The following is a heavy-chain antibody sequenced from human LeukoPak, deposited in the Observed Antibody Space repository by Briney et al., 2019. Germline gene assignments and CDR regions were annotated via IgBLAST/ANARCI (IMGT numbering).Heavy chain of an antibody. Sequence: PGGSLRLSCAASGFTFSSYAMHWVRQAPGKGLEWVAVISYDGSNKYYADSVKGRFTISRDNSKNTLYLQMNSLRAEDTAVYYCAKGLSVGATRAYYFDYWGQGTLVTVSS. CDR3: AKGLSVGATRAYYFDY. CDR2: ISYDGSNK. CDR1: GFTFSSYA. D-gene: IGHD1-26*01. J-gene: IGHJ4*02. V-gene: IGHV3-30-3*01.